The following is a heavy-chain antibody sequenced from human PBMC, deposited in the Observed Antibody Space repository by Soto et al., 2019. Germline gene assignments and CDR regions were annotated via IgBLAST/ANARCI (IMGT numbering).Heavy chain of an antibody. Sequence: QVQLQVSGPGLVKPSETLSLTCTVSGGSISSYYWSWIRQPPGKGLEWIGYIYYSGSTNYNPSLKSRVTISVETSKNQFSLKLSSVTAADTAVYYCARRYGVAFDIWGQGTMVTVSS. CDR3: ARRYGVAFDI. J-gene: IGHJ3*02. D-gene: IGHD3-10*01. CDR2: IYYSGST. CDR1: GGSISSYY. V-gene: IGHV4-59*08.